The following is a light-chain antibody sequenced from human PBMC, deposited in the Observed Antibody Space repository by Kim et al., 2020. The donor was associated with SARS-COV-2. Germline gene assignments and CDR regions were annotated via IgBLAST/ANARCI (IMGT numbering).Light chain of an antibody. CDR3: AAWDNTLGEV. CDR2: GDD. J-gene: IGLJ3*02. Sequence: PGPSVTILCSGNTSSFGSNSANWDQQRPGTAPKLLIYGDDQRPSGVPSRFSGSRSGTSASLAISGLQSEDEANYYCAAWDNTLGEVFGGGTQLTVL. CDR1: TSSFGSNS. V-gene: IGLV1-44*01.